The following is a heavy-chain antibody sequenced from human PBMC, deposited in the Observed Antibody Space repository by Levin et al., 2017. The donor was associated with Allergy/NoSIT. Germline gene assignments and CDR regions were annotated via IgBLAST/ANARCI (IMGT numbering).Heavy chain of an antibody. CDR3: ARAVAGIWDAFDI. V-gene: IGHV3-21*01. CDR1: GFSFSSHS. J-gene: IGHJ3*02. Sequence: GGSLRLSCAATGFSFSSHSMNLVRQAPGKGLEWVSLISNSATFTNYADSVKGRFTVSRDNANNSFHLQMNSLRVEDTAVYYCARAVAGIWDAFDIWGQGTMVTVSS. D-gene: IGHD6-19*01. CDR2: ISNSATFT.